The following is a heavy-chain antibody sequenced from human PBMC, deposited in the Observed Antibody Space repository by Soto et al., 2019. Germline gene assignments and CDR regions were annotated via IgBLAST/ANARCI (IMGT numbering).Heavy chain of an antibody. D-gene: IGHD6-19*01. CDR2: ITSSSSTI. CDR1: GFTFSSYS. CDR3: TTVHGQKGWCLDF. V-gene: IGHV3-48*02. Sequence: PGGSLRLSCAASGFTFSSYSMNWVRQAPGKGLEWVSYITSSSSTISYADSVKGRFTISRDNAKNSLYLQMNSLRDEDTAVYYCTTVHGQKGWCLDFWGQGTLVTVSS. J-gene: IGHJ4*02.